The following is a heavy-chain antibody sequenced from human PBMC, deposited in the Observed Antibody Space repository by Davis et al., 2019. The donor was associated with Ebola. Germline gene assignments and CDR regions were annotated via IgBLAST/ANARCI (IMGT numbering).Heavy chain of an antibody. D-gene: IGHD3-22*01. CDR2: IIPMFRSA. CDR3: ARVQTGYYFDSSDSPSWFGP. V-gene: IGHV1-69*13. CDR1: GYSFSNYY. Sequence: SVKVSCKTSGYSFSNYYIHWVRQAPGQGLEWMGGIIPMFRSANYAQKFQGRATITADESTKTVYMELTGLRSEDTAVYYCARVQTGYYFDSSDSPSWFGPWGQGTQVTVSS. J-gene: IGHJ5*02.